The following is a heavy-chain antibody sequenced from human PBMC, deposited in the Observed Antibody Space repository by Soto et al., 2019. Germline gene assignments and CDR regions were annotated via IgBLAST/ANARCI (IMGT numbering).Heavy chain of an antibody. Sequence: SETLSLTCTVSGGSFSGYYWSWIRQPPGKGLEWVGYVYNNGGTNYNPSLKSRVSISLDTSKKQFSLELTSVTAADTAVYYCARGGAPYNWFDPWGQGTLVTVSS. CDR2: VYNNGGT. CDR1: GGSFSGYY. J-gene: IGHJ5*02. CDR3: ARGGAPYNWFDP. V-gene: IGHV4-59*01. D-gene: IGHD3-16*01.